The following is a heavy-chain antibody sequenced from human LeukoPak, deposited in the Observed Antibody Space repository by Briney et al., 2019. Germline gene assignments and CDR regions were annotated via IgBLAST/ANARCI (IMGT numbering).Heavy chain of an antibody. CDR2: IFPGDSDT. CDR3: ASEYCSGGNCYFDY. Sequence: GESLKISCKGSECSFATYWIGWVRQMPGQGLEWMGIIFPGDSDTRYSPSFQGQVTISADKSISTAYLQWSSLKASDTAIYYCASEYCSGGNCYFDYWGQGTLVTVSS. D-gene: IGHD2-15*01. J-gene: IGHJ4*02. CDR1: ECSFATYW. V-gene: IGHV5-51*01.